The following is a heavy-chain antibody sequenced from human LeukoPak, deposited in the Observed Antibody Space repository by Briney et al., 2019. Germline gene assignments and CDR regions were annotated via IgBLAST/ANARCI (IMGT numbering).Heavy chain of an antibody. CDR2: ISYDGSNK. CDR3: ARDPTQDGSGSYPSDY. V-gene: IGHV3-30-3*01. J-gene: IGHJ4*02. CDR1: GFTFSSHA. D-gene: IGHD3-10*01. Sequence: PGGSLRLSCVASGFTFSSHAMHWVRQAPGKGLEWVAVISYDGSNKRYADSVKGRFTISRDNSKNTLYLEMNSLRAEDAAVYYCARDPTQDGSGSYPSDYWGRGTLVTVSS.